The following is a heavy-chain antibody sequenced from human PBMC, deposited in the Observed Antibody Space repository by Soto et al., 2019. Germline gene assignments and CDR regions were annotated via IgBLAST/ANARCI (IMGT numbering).Heavy chain of an antibody. CDR3: ARADYYDSSGFYYDC. V-gene: IGHV1-46*01. CDR1: GYIFTNHY. Sequence: QVQLVQSGAEVKKPGASVKVSCKASGYIFTNHYIHWVRQAPGQGLEWMGIINPSGGSTNYLQKFQGRTTMTRDTSTSTVYTELSSLRSEDTAVYFCARADYYDSSGFYYDCWGQGTLVTVSS. J-gene: IGHJ4*02. D-gene: IGHD3-22*01. CDR2: INPSGGST.